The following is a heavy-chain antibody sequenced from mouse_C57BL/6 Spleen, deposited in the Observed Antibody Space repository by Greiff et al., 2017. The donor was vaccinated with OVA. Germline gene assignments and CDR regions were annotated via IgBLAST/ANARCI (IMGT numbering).Heavy chain of an antibody. Sequence: VQLQQPGAELVKPGASVKLSCKASGYTFTSYWMHWVKQRPGQGLEWIGMIHPNSGSTNYNEKFKSKATLTVDKSSSTAYMQLSSLTSEDSAVYYCARNHDYGGFAYWGQGTLVTVSA. CDR2: IHPNSGST. CDR3: ARNHDYGGFAY. D-gene: IGHD1-2*01. CDR1: GYTFTSYW. J-gene: IGHJ3*01. V-gene: IGHV1-64*01.